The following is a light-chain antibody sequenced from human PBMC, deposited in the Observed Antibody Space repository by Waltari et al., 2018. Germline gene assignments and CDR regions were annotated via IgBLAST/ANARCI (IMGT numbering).Light chain of an antibody. CDR1: QSLLYSSNNKNY. V-gene: IGKV4-1*01. CDR2: WAS. CDR3: QQYYSTSPLT. Sequence: IVMTQSPHSLAVSVGERATITCKSSQSLLYSSNNKNYLAWYQQKPGQPPKLLIYWASTREFGVPDRFSGSGSGTDFTLTISSLQAEDVAVYYCQQYYSTSPLTFGGGTKVEIK. J-gene: IGKJ4*01.